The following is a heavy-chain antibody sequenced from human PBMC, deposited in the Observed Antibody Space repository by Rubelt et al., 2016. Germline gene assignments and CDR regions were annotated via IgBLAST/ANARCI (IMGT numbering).Heavy chain of an antibody. J-gene: IGHJ6*02. CDR2: SSYT. Sequence: SSYTNYADSVKGRFTISRDNSKNTLYLQMNSLRAEDTAVYYCARDDYDFWSGYSAWYYYYGMDVWGQGTTVTVSS. CDR3: ARDDYDFWSGYSAWYYYYGMDV. V-gene: IGHV3-11*06. D-gene: IGHD3-3*01.